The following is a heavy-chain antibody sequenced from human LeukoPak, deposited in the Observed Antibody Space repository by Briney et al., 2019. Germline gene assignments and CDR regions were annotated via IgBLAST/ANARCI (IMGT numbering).Heavy chain of an antibody. CDR1: GFTFSSYA. CDR3: AKYLTGTRSYFDY. Sequence: PGGSLRLSCAASGFTFSSYAMSWVRQAPGQGLEWVSAISGSGGSTYYADSVKGRFTISRDNSKNTLYLQMNSLRAEDTAVYYCAKYLTGTRSYFDYWGQGTLVTVSS. J-gene: IGHJ4*02. D-gene: IGHD1-7*01. V-gene: IGHV3-23*01. CDR2: ISGSGGST.